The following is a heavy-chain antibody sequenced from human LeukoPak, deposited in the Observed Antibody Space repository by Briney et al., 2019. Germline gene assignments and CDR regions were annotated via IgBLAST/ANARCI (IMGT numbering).Heavy chain of an antibody. J-gene: IGHJ4*02. D-gene: IGHD4-17*01. CDR3: ARMGPSDYALYYFDY. Sequence: GGSLRLSCEASGFTFSAYWMSWVRQAPGKGLEWVANIKQDGSEKYYVDSVKGRFTISRDNAKNSLYLQMNSLRAEDTAVYYCARMGPSDYALYYFDYWGQGTLVTVSS. CDR1: GFTFSAYW. V-gene: IGHV3-7*02. CDR2: IKQDGSEK.